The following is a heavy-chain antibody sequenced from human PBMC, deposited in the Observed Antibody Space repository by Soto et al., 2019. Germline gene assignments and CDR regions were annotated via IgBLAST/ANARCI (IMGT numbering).Heavy chain of an antibody. V-gene: IGHV3-23*01. J-gene: IGHJ6*02. CDR2: ISGSGGST. D-gene: IGHD2-15*01. CDR3: ARDRGYDAHDYYYNAMDV. Sequence: PGGSLRLSCAASGFTFSSYAMSWVRQAPGKGLEWVSAISGSGGSTYYADSVKGRFTISRDNSKNTLYLQMNSLRAEDTAVYYCARDRGYDAHDYYYNAMDVWGQVTTSTVAS. CDR1: GFTFSSYA.